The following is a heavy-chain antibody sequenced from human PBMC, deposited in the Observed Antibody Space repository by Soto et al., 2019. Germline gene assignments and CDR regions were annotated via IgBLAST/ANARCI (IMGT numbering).Heavy chain of an antibody. CDR1: GGTFSSYA. D-gene: IGHD4-17*01. CDR2: IIPIFGTA. J-gene: IGHJ6*02. V-gene: IGHV1-69*13. Sequence: ASVKVSCKASGGTFSSYAISWVRQAPGQGLEWMGGIIPIFGTANYAQKFQGRVTITADESTSTAYMELSSLRSEDTAVYYCARHQDYGDLRNYYYYYGIDVWGQGTTVTVSS. CDR3: ARHQDYGDLRNYYYYYGIDV.